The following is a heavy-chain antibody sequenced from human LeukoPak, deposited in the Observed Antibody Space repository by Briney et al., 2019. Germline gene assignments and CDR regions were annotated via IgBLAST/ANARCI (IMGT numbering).Heavy chain of an antibody. J-gene: IGHJ4*02. CDR1: GASFSGYY. Sequence: SETLSLTCAVYGASFSGYYWSWIRQPPGRGLEWIGSIYHNGKTYYNPSLKSRVTISVPTSKNQFSLNLRSVTAADTAMYYCAREANVLERFGELSNWGQGTLVTVSS. V-gene: IGHV4-34*01. CDR2: IYHNGKT. CDR3: AREANVLERFGELSN. D-gene: IGHD3-16*01.